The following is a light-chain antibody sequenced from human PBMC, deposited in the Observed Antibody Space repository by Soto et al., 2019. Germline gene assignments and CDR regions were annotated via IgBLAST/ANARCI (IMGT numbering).Light chain of an antibody. CDR3: QSYDSSLVV. Sequence: QSVLTQPPSVSGALGQRVTISCTGSSSNIGAGYDVHWYQQLPGTAPKLLIYANTNRPSGVPDRFSGSKSGTSASLAITGLQAEDEADYYCQSYDSSLVVFGGGTKLTVL. J-gene: IGLJ2*01. CDR1: SSNIGAGYD. V-gene: IGLV1-40*01. CDR2: ANT.